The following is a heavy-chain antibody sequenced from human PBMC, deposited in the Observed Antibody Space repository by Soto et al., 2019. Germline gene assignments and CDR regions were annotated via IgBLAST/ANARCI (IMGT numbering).Heavy chain of an antibody. CDR2: ISGSGGST. V-gene: IGHV3-23*01. Sequence: GGSLRLSCAASGFTFSRYAMSWVRQAPGKGLEWVSAISGSGGSTYYADSVKGRFTISRDNSKNTLYLQMNSLRAEDTAVYYCAKVLDCSVGSCYFGDYYGMYVWGQGTTVTVS. J-gene: IGHJ6*02. CDR3: AKVLDCSVGSCYFGDYYGMYV. CDR1: GFTFSRYA. D-gene: IGHD2-15*01.